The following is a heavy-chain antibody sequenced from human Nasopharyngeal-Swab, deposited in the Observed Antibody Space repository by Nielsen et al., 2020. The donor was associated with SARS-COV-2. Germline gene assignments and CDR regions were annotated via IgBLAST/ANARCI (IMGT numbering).Heavy chain of an antibody. V-gene: IGHV4-30-4*01. CDR3: ARVRPGDRKGSYYGGNSVLVDY. CDR2: IYYSGST. Sequence: WIRQPPGKGLEWIGYIYYSGSTYYNPSLKSQVTISVDTSKNQFSLKLSSVTAADTAVYYCARVRPGDRKGSYYGGNSVLVDYWGQGTLVTVSS. J-gene: IGHJ4*02. D-gene: IGHD4-23*01.